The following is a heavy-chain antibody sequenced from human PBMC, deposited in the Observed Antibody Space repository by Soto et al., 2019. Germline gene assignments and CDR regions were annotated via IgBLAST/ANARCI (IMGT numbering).Heavy chain of an antibody. Sequence: QVQLVQSGADVKKPGDSVKVSCKASGYTFTNYDINWVRQAPGQGLEWMGWTSAYNGNTNYAQNLQGRVTMTTDTSTSTAYMELRSLRSDDTAVYYCARDSGHHYDISGSSYALSDYWGQGTLVTVSS. CDR2: TSAYNGNT. D-gene: IGHD3-22*01. V-gene: IGHV1-18*01. CDR1: GYTFTNYD. CDR3: ARDSGHHYDISGSSYALSDY. J-gene: IGHJ4*02.